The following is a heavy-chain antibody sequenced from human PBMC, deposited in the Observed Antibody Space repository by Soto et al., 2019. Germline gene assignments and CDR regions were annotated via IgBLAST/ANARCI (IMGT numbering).Heavy chain of an antibody. V-gene: IGHV1-69*01. Sequence: QVQLVQSGAKVKKPGSSVKVSCKASGGTFSSYAISWVRQAPGQGLEWMGGIIPIFGTANYAQKFQGRVTITADESTSTAYMELSSLRSEDTAVYYCARESEDIVLMVYAISGAFDIWGQGTMVTVSS. J-gene: IGHJ3*02. CDR3: ARESEDIVLMVYAISGAFDI. D-gene: IGHD2-8*01. CDR1: GGTFSSYA. CDR2: IIPIFGTA.